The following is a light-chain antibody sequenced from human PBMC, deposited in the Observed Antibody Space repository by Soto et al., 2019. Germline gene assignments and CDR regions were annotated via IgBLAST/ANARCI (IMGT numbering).Light chain of an antibody. CDR2: DVS. Sequence: QSVLTQPASVSGSPKQSITVSCSGPSSDIGGYNYVSWYQQHPGKAPKLIIYDVSNRPSGVSNRFSGSKSGNTASLTISGLQAEDEADYYCSSYTGSSVVFGGGTKLTVL. CDR3: SSYTGSSVV. J-gene: IGLJ2*01. V-gene: IGLV2-14*01. CDR1: SSDIGGYNY.